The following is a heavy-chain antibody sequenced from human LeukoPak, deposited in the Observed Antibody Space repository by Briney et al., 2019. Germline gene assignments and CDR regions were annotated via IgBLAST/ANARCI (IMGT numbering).Heavy chain of an antibody. CDR3: ARVGVVVAATGNLWFDP. Sequence: GGSLRLSCAASGFTFSSYEMNWVRQAPGKGLEWVSYITSSGTTIYYADSVKGRFTISRDNAKNSLYLQMNSLRAEDTAVYYCARVGVVVAATGNLWFDPWGQGTLVTVSS. CDR1: GFTFSSYE. D-gene: IGHD2-15*01. CDR2: ITSSGTTI. J-gene: IGHJ5*02. V-gene: IGHV3-48*03.